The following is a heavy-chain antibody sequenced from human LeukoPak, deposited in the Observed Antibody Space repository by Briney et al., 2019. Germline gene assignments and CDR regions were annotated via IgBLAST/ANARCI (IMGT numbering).Heavy chain of an antibody. V-gene: IGHV1-69*04. CDR3: ARAGYDSSELDY. CDR2: IIPILGIA. CDR1: GATLGSYA. Sequence: SVKVSCKAFGATLGSYAISGVRQPPGQGLEWMGRIIPILGIANYAQKFQGRVTITADKSTSTAYMELSSLRSEDTAVYYCARAGYDSSELDYWGQGTLVTVSS. D-gene: IGHD3-22*01. J-gene: IGHJ4*02.